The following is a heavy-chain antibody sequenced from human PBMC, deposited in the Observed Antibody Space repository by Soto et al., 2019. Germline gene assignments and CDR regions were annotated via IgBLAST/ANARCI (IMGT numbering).Heavy chain of an antibody. J-gene: IGHJ4*02. Sequence: SVKVSCKASGGTFSSYAISWVRQAPGQGLEWMGGIIPIFGTANYAQKFQGRVTITADESTSTAYMELSSLRSDDTAVYYCARSNYYDSSGTNFDYWGQGTLVTVSS. D-gene: IGHD3-22*01. CDR1: GGTFSSYA. CDR2: IIPIFGTA. CDR3: ARSNYYDSSGTNFDY. V-gene: IGHV1-69*13.